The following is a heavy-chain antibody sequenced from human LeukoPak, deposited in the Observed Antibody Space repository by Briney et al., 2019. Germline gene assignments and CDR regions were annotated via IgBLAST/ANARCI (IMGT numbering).Heavy chain of an antibody. CDR2: ISGSGGST. J-gene: IGHJ4*02. CDR3: AKDIGDAYRFFDY. CDR1: GFTFSNYA. D-gene: IGHD3-16*01. V-gene: IGHV3-23*01. Sequence: GGSLRLSCVASGFTFSNYATSWVRQAPGKGLEWVSAISGSGGSTYYADSVKGRLTISKDNSKNTLYLQMNNLRAEDTAVYYCAKDIGDAYRFFDYWGQGTLVTVSS.